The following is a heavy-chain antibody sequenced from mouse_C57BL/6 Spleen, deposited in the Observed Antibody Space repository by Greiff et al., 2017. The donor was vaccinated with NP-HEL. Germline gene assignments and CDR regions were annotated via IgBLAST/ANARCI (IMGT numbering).Heavy chain of an antibody. CDR3: ARAFGGYPAWFAD. CDR1: GYSFPSSY. CDR2: LYPGCGIT. V-gene: IGHV1-66*01. D-gene: IGHD1-1*02. J-gene: IGHJ3*01. Sequence: VQLQQSGPELVKPGASVKISCKASGYSFPSSYIHWVTPRPGLGLEWLVWLYPGCGITKYNEKFKGKATLTADTSSSTAYMHLTRLTSVHSEVFDWARAFGGYPAWFADGGQGTLVTVSA.